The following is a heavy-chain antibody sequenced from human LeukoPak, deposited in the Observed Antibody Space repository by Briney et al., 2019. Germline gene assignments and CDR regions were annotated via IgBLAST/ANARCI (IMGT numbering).Heavy chain of an antibody. D-gene: IGHD3-10*01. CDR1: GFTFDRFT. V-gene: IGHV3-43*01. CDR2: INRRGHT. Sequence: GGSLRLSCAASGFTFDRFTIHWVRQTPGKGLEWVSLINRRGHTFYADSVKGRFTISRDNAKNSLYLQVNSLRAEDTAVYYCASRGLYYYGSGSPDAFDIWGQGTMVTVSS. CDR3: ASRGLYYYGSGSPDAFDI. J-gene: IGHJ3*02.